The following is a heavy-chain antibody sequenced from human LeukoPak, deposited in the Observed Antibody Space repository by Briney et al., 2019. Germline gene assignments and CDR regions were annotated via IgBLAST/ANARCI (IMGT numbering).Heavy chain of an antibody. CDR1: GFPFNTYW. D-gene: IGHD6-13*01. J-gene: IGHJ6*02. CDR2: IKHDGSEK. CDR3: ARPSWGFGMDV. V-gene: IGHV3-7*01. Sequence: GGSLRLSCAASGFPFNTYWMSWVRQAPGKGLEWVANIKHDGSEKDCVDSLKGRFTISRGNAKNSLYLQMSSLRAEDTAVYYCARPSWGFGMDVWGQGTTVTVSS.